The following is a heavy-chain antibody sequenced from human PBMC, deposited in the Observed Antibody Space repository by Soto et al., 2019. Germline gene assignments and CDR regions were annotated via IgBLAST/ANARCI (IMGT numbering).Heavy chain of an antibody. CDR1: GGSFNDYY. CDR3: ARVEAYNNYPAR. J-gene: IGHJ4*02. CDR2: IRDSGST. D-gene: IGHD4-4*01. Sequence: QVQLQQWGAGLLRPSETLSLTCAVSGGSFNDYYWIWIRQPPGKGLEWLGDIRDSGSTNYNPSLKSRVTISVDTSRKQFSLKLTSVTAADTAVYYCARVEAYNNYPARWGQGTLVTVSS. V-gene: IGHV4-34*01.